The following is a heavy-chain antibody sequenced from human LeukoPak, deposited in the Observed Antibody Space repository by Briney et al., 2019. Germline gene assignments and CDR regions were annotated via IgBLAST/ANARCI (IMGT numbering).Heavy chain of an antibody. J-gene: IGHJ4*02. CDR1: GFTFSSYW. CDR3: AKDFVVVPGNVNYFDY. Sequence: GGSLRLSCAASGFTFSSYWMSWVRQAPGKGLEWVANIKQDGSEKYYVDSVKGRFTVSRDNSKNTLYVQMKSLRAEDTAVYYCAKDFVVVPGNVNYFDYWGQGTLVTVSS. CDR2: IKQDGSEK. V-gene: IGHV3-7*03. D-gene: IGHD2-21*02.